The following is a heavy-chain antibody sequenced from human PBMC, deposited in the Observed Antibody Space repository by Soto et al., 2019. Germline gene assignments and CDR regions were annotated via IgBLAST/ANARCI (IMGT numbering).Heavy chain of an antibody. CDR3: EREGYGDYGYYGMDV. V-gene: IGHV4-59*01. CDR1: GGSISSYY. J-gene: IGHJ6*02. Sequence: SETLSLTCTVSGGSISSYYWSWIRQPPGKGLEWIAYIYYSGSTNYNPSLKSRVTISVDTSKNQFSLKLSSVTAADTAVYYCEREGYGDYGYYGMDVWGQGTTVTVSS. CDR2: IYYSGST. D-gene: IGHD4-17*01.